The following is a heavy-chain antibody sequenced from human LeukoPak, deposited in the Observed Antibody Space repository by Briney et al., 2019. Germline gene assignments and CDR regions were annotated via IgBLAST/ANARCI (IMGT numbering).Heavy chain of an antibody. CDR2: INDSGTI. Sequence: SETLSLTCAVYSGSFSHYYWSWIRQSPGMGLEWIGEINDSGTINYNPSLMSRVTISLDKSKNQSSLRLSSATAADTAVYYCARRWNYGRNYYIDVWGKGATVSVSS. J-gene: IGHJ6*03. D-gene: IGHD1-7*01. CDR3: ARRWNYGRNYYIDV. CDR1: SGSFSHYY. V-gene: IGHV4-34*01.